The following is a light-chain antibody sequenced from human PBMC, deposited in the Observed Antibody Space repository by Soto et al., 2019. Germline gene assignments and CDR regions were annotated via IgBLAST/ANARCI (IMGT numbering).Light chain of an antibody. Sequence: EVVLTQSPGTLSLSPGDRATLSCRASQSVSSSYLAWYQQKPGQAPRLLIYGASSRATGIPDRFSGSGSGTDFTLTISRLEPEDFAVYYCQHYGSPVTFGQGTKLEIK. J-gene: IGKJ2*01. CDR3: QHYGSPVT. CDR1: QSVSSSY. CDR2: GAS. V-gene: IGKV3-20*01.